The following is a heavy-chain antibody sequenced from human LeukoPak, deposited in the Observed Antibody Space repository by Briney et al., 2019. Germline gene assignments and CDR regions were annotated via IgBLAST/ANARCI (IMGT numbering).Heavy chain of an antibody. Sequence: SETLSLTCTVSGGSISSGDYYWSWIRQPPGKGLEWIGYIYYSGSTYYNPSLKSRVTISVDTSKNQFSLKLSSVTAADTAVYYCARRILEGYFDYWGQGTLVTVSS. V-gene: IGHV4-30-4*01. CDR3: ARRILEGYFDY. D-gene: IGHD2/OR15-2a*01. CDR2: IYYSGST. CDR1: GGSISSGDYY. J-gene: IGHJ4*02.